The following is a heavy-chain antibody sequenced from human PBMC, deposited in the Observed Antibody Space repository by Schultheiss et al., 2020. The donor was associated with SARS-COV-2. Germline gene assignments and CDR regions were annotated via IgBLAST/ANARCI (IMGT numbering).Heavy chain of an antibody. Sequence: SQTLSLTCAVYGGSFSGYYWSWIRQPPGKGLEWIGYIYYSGSTYYNPSLKSRVTISVDTSKNQFSLKLSSVTAADTAVYYCARRGPGITGTKGDYYYYGMDVWGQGTTVTVSS. CDR3: ARRGPGITGTKGDYYYYGMDV. CDR2: IYYSGST. CDR1: GGSFSGYY. V-gene: IGHV4-34*01. J-gene: IGHJ6*02. D-gene: IGHD1-20*01.